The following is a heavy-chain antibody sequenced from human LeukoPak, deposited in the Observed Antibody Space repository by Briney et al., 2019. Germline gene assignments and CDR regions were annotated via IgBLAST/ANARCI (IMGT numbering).Heavy chain of an antibody. D-gene: IGHD1-26*01. CDR2: INIGNGNT. V-gene: IGHV1-3*04. J-gene: IGHJ4*02. CDR1: GYTFTRDA. Sequence: ASVKVSCKASGYTFTRDAVHWVRQAPGQRLECMGWINIGNGNTKYSQKFQGRVTLTRDTSANTAYMELSSLRSEDTAVYYCARAGVGATRGGEFDYWGQGTLVTVSS. CDR3: ARAGVGATRGGEFDY.